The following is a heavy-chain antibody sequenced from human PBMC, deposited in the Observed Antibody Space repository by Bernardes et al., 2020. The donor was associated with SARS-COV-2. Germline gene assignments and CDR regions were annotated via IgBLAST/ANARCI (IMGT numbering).Heavy chain of an antibody. Sequence: SETLSLTCTVSGGSISAYYWSWFRQPPGKGLEWIGYLYYTGSTNYNPSLQSRVTISVDTSKNQFSLKLSSVTAAYTAVYYCARGFDYWGQGILVTVSS. CDR3: ARGFDY. J-gene: IGHJ4*02. CDR2: LYYTGST. CDR1: GGSISAYY. V-gene: IGHV4-59*01.